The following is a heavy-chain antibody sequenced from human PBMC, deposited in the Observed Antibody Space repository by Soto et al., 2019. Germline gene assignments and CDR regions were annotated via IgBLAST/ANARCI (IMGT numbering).Heavy chain of an antibody. CDR3: ATRDSRSWYPRPFDP. V-gene: IGHV1-24*01. J-gene: IGHJ5*02. CDR1: GYTLTELS. D-gene: IGHD6-13*01. Sequence: ASVKVSFKVSGYTLTELSMHWVRQAPGKGLEWMGGFDPEDGETIYAQKFQGRVTMTEDTSTDTAYMELSSLRSEDTAVYYCATRDSRSWYPRPFDPWGQGTLVTVSS. CDR2: FDPEDGET.